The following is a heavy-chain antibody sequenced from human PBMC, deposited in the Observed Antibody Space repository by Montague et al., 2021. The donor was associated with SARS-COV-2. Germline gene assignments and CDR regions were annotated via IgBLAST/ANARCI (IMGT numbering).Heavy chain of an antibody. CDR3: ARHGLAGITIFGAVTPRGGFDI. CDR1: GGSISSGSYY. Sequence: SETLSLTCTVSGGSISSGSYYWGWIRQPPGKGLEWIGSIYYSGSTYYNPSLKSRVTISVDTSKNQFSLKLSSVTAADTAVYYCARHGLAGITIFGAVTPRGGFDIWGQGTMVTVSS. V-gene: IGHV4-39*01. J-gene: IGHJ3*02. D-gene: IGHD3-3*01. CDR2: IYYSGST.